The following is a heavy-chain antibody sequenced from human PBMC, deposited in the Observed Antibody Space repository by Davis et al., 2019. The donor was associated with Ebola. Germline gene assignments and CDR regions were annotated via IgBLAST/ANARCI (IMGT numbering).Heavy chain of an antibody. Sequence: GESLKISCAASGFTFSSYVMSWVRQAPGKGLEWVSGISGSGGTTSYADSVKGRFTISRDDATNSLSLQMDALKFEDTAVYYCARDYLFAFDSWGQGTPVTVSS. CDR2: ISGSGGTT. V-gene: IGHV3-23*01. CDR1: GFTFSSYV. D-gene: IGHD2-21*01. J-gene: IGHJ4*02. CDR3: ARDYLFAFDS.